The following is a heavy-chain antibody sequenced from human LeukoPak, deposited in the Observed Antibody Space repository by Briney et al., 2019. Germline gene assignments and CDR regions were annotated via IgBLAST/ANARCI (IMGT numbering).Heavy chain of an antibody. V-gene: IGHV4-59*08. Sequence: SETLSLTCSVSDGSMGTYYWGWILQPPGKRLEWIGYIYYSGSTTYNPSLKSRVTVSVDTSKNQFSLKLTSMTAADTAVYYCAISRLGRQHASFFDSWGHGTLVTVSS. J-gene: IGHJ4*01. CDR1: DGSMGTYY. CDR2: IYYSGST. CDR3: AISRLGRQHASFFDS. D-gene: IGHD2-2*01.